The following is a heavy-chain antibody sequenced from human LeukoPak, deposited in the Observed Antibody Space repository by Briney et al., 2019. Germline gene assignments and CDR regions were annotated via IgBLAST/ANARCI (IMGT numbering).Heavy chain of an antibody. Sequence: GGSLRLSCTASGFTFSSYSMNWVRKASGKGLEWVSSISSSSNYIYYADSVMGRFTISRDNAKNSLYLQMNSLRVEDTAVYYCARDLVRGVVDYWGQGTLVTVSS. J-gene: IGHJ4*02. D-gene: IGHD3-10*02. CDR1: GFTFSSYS. CDR2: ISSSSNYI. V-gene: IGHV3-21*01. CDR3: ARDLVRGVVDY.